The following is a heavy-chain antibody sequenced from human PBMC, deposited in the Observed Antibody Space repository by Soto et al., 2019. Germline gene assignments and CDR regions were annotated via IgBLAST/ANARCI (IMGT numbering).Heavy chain of an antibody. CDR2: INAGNGNT. CDR1: GYTFTSYS. D-gene: IGHD4-17*01. V-gene: IGHV1-3*01. J-gene: IGHJ4*02. Sequence: GASVKVSCKSSGYTFTSYSMHWLRQAPGQRLEWMGWINAGNGNTKYSQKFQGRVTITRDTSASTAYMELSSLRSEDTAVYYCARSPLRLRFPDYWGQGTLVTVSS. CDR3: ARSPLRLRFPDY.